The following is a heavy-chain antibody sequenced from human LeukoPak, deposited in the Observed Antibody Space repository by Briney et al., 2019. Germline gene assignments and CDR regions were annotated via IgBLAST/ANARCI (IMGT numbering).Heavy chain of an antibody. D-gene: IGHD3-22*01. CDR2: IYYSGTT. CDR3: ARGLTYYYDSSGYSLDY. V-gene: IGHV4-59*01. Sequence: KPSETLSLTCTVSGGSISSYYWNWIRQPPGKGLEWIGYIYYSGTTNYNPSLKSRVSMSVDTSKNQFSLKLSSVTAADTAVYYCARGLTYYYDSSGYSLDYWGQGTLVTVSS. J-gene: IGHJ4*02. CDR1: GGSISSYY.